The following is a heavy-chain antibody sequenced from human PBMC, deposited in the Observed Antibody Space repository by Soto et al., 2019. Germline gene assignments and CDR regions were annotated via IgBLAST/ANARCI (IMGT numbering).Heavy chain of an antibody. V-gene: IGHV1-69*12. CDR2: IIPVFGAA. CDR3: ARGAATKILVLMWDAVEM. D-gene: IGHD5-12*01. Sequence: QVQLVQSGAEVKKPGSSVRVSCKASGATLDTFINYGITWVRQAPGQGLEWMGGIIPVFGAANHAQKFQGRVTISADESTRTVDMDLSSLRSEDTAVYFCARGAATKILVLMWDAVEMWGQGTMVTVSS. CDR1: GATLDTFINYG. J-gene: IGHJ3*02.